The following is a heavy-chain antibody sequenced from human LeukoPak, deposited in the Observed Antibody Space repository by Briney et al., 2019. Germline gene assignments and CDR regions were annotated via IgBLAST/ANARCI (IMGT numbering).Heavy chain of an antibody. CDR3: ARLSIIAAATIG. Sequence: ASVKVSCKASGGTFSSYAISWVRQAPGQGLEWMGRINPNSGGTNYAQKFQDRVTMTRDTSISTTYMELSRLRSDDTAVYYCARLSIIAAATIGWGQGTLVTVSS. V-gene: IGHV1-2*06. D-gene: IGHD1-26*01. CDR2: INPNSGGT. J-gene: IGHJ4*02. CDR1: GGTFSSYA.